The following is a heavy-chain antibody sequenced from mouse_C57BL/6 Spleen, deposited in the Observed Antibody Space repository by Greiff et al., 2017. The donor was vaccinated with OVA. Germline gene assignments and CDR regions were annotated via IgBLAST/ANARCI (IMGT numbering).Heavy chain of an antibody. Sequence: QVQLKQSGAELVRPGASVKLSCKASGYTFTDYYINWVKQRPGQGLEWIARIYPGSGNTYYNEKFKGKATLTAEKSSSTAYMQLSSLTSEDSAVYFCARNHFDYWGQGTTLTVSS. V-gene: IGHV1-76*01. CDR2: IYPGSGNT. CDR1: GYTFTDYY. CDR3: ARNHFDY. J-gene: IGHJ2*01.